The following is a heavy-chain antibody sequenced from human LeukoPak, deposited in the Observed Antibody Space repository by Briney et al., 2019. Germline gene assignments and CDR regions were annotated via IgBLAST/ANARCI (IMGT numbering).Heavy chain of an antibody. V-gene: IGHV4-34*01. CDR3: ARGSAYYYDTSGPRFYYDY. J-gene: IGHJ4*02. CDR1: GGSFSGYY. D-gene: IGHD3-22*01. Sequence: SETLSLTCAVYGGSFSGYYWSWIRQPPGKGLEWIGEINHSGSTNYNPSLKSRVTISLDTSKNQFSLHLTSVTAADTAVYYCARGSAYYYDTSGPRFYYDYWGQGILVAISS. CDR2: INHSGST.